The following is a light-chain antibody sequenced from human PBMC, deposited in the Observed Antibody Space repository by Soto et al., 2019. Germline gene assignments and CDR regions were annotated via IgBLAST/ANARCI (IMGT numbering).Light chain of an antibody. V-gene: IGLV1-51*01. CDR3: GTWDSSLSAVV. CDR1: SSNIGNNY. J-gene: IGLJ2*01. Sequence: QSVLTQPPSVSAAPGQKVTISCSGSSSNIGNNYVSWYQQLPRTAPKLLICDNNKRPSGIPDRFSGSKSGTSATLGITGLQTGDEAEYYCGTWDSSLSAVVFGGGTKLTVL. CDR2: DNN.